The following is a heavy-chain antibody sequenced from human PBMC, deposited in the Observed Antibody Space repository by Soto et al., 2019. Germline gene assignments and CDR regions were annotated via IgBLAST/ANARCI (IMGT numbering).Heavy chain of an antibody. V-gene: IGHV4-30-4*01. CDR2: IYYTGTT. CDR3: ARDSRYCSGYNCDRAFDT. J-gene: IGHJ4*02. CDR1: CVSISSENYY. Sequence: LSLTSTVSCVSISSENYYLSCLRRSPGKGLEFIAYIYYTGTTYRNPSLKSRVAISIATSKNQFSLTLTSVPAADTAVYYCARDSRYCSGYNCDRAFDTWGQGTLVTVSS. D-gene: IGHD2-15*01.